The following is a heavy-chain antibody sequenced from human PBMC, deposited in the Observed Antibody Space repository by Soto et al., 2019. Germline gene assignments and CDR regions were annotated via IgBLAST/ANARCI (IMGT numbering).Heavy chain of an antibody. CDR3: AGLGGLATISYYFDF. D-gene: IGHD3-16*01. J-gene: IGHJ4*02. CDR1: DDSINSDKYY. Sequence: QLQLQESGPGLVKPSETLSLTCSVSDDSINSDKYYWGWIRQPPGKGLEWIGSIYYRGNAYYNPSLQTRVTISLDRSKSRFSLKLNSVTAADSAVYFCAGLGGLATISYYFDFWGPGALVTVSS. CDR2: IYYRGNA. V-gene: IGHV4-39*01.